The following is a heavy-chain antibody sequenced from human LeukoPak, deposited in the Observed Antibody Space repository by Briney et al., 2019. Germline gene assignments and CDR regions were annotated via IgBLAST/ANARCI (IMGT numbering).Heavy chain of an antibody. V-gene: IGHV1-18*01. Sequence: ASVKVSCKASGYTFTSYGISWVRQAPGQGLGWMGWISAYNGNTNYAQKLQGRVTMTTDTSTSTAYMELRSLRSDDTAVYYCARTAGDYDFWSGYLYFDYWGQGTLVTVSS. D-gene: IGHD3-3*01. J-gene: IGHJ4*02. CDR2: ISAYNGNT. CDR1: GYTFTSYG. CDR3: ARTAGDYDFWSGYLYFDY.